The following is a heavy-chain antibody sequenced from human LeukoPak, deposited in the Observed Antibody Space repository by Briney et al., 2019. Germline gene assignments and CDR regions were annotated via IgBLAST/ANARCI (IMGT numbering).Heavy chain of an antibody. J-gene: IGHJ6*02. Sequence: GASVKVSCKASGFTFTSSAMQWVRRARGQRLEWIGWIVVGSGNTNYAQKFQERVTITRDMSTSTAYMELSSLRSEDTAVYYCAAGLKWELLPFYYYYGMDVWGQGTTVTVSS. D-gene: IGHD1-26*01. CDR3: AAGLKWELLPFYYYYGMDV. V-gene: IGHV1-58*02. CDR2: IVVGSGNT. CDR1: GFTFTSSA.